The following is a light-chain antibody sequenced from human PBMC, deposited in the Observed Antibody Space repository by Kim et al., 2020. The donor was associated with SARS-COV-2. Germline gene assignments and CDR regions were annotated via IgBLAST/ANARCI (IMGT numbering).Light chain of an antibody. V-gene: IGLV1-51*01. CDR1: SSNIGNNY. CDR3: GTWDTSLSAGV. Sequence: GQKVTISCSGSSSNIGNNYLSWYQQLPGTAPKLLSYDNNKRPSGIPDRFSGSKSGTSATLGITGLQTGDEADYYCGTWDTSLSAGVFGGGTKLTVL. J-gene: IGLJ2*01. CDR2: DNN.